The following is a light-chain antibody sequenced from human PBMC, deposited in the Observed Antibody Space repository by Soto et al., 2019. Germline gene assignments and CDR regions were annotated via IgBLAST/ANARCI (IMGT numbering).Light chain of an antibody. CDR1: QSISTW. CDR3: QQYYTYPWT. Sequence: MSQSPATLPANEGDRLTITCRASQSISTWLAWYQQRPGKGPKLLIYKASNLQGGVSSRFSGSGSGTEFTLTISGLQPDDFATYYCQQYYTYPWTFGHGTKVDI. V-gene: IGKV1-5*03. CDR2: KAS. J-gene: IGKJ1*01.